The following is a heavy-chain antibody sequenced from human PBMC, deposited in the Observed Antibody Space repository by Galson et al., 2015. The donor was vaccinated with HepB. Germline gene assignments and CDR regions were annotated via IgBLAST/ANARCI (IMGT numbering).Heavy chain of an antibody. CDR1: GFTFSSYW. J-gene: IGHJ3*02. CDR2: IKQDGSEK. Sequence: SLRLSCAASGFTFSSYWMSWVRQAPGKGLEWVANIKQDGSEKYYVDSVKGRFTISRDNAKNSLYLQMNSLRAEDTAVYYCARRAGSYYVDAFDIWGQGTMVTVSS. D-gene: IGHD1-26*01. CDR3: ARRAGSYYVDAFDI. V-gene: IGHV3-7*01.